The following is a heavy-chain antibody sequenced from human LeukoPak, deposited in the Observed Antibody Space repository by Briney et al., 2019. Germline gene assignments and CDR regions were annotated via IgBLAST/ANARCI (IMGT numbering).Heavy chain of an antibody. Sequence: GASVKVSCKASGYTFTSYFMHWVRQAPGQGLEWMGVVNPSSGSTTYSQKFQGRVTMTRDTSTSTVYMELSRLRSDDTAVYYCARGVYSSGYGDSWGQGTLVTVSS. CDR2: VNPSSGST. V-gene: IGHV1-46*01. D-gene: IGHD3-22*01. CDR3: ARGVYSSGYGDS. CDR1: GYTFTSYF. J-gene: IGHJ4*02.